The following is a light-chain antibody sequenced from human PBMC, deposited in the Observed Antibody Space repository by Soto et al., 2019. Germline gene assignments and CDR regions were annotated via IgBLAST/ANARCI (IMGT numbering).Light chain of an antibody. J-gene: IGKJ1*01. CDR3: QQYNNWPQT. V-gene: IGKV3-15*01. Sequence: EIVMRQSPATLSVSLGEIATLSCRASQSLRSSLAWYQQKPGQAPRLLIYDASTRATGIPARFSGSGSGPDFTLTISGLQSEDFAVYYCQQYNNWPQTFGQGTKVDIK. CDR2: DAS. CDR1: QSLRSS.